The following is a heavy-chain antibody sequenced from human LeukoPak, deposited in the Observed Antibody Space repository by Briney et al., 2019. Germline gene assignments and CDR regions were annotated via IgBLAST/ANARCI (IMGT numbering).Heavy chain of an antibody. CDR2: IHTRGST. Sequence: SETLSLTCTVSGGSISRYYWSWIRQPPGKALEWIGYIHTRGSTNYNPSLKSRVTISVDTSKNQFSLKLSSVTAADTAVYYCAGNSGWYVYNYWGQGTLVSVSS. D-gene: IGHD6-19*01. CDR1: GGSISRYY. CDR3: AGNSGWYVYNY. J-gene: IGHJ4*02. V-gene: IGHV4-4*09.